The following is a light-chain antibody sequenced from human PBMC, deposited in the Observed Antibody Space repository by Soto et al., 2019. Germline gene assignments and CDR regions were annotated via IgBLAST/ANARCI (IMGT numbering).Light chain of an antibody. Sequence: DIQMTQAPSSLSASVGDRVTITCRASQSISSYLNWYQQKPGKAPKLLIYAASSLQCGVPSRFSGSGSGTDFTLTISSLQPEDFATYYCQQSYSTLWTFGQGTKVEIK. CDR3: QQSYSTLWT. V-gene: IGKV1-39*01. J-gene: IGKJ1*01. CDR2: AAS. CDR1: QSISSY.